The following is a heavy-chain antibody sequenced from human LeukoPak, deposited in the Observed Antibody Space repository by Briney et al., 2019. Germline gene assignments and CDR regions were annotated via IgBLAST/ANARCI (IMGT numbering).Heavy chain of an antibody. CDR3: ASHVVGANYFDY. D-gene: IGHD1-26*01. J-gene: IGHJ4*02. V-gene: IGHV4-30-2*01. CDR2: IYHSGST. Sequence: SETLSLTCAVSGGSISSGGYSWSWIRQPPGKGLEWIGYIYHSGSTYYNPSLKSRVTISVDRSKNQFSLKLSSVTAADTAVYYCASHVVGANYFDYWGQGTLVTVSS. CDR1: GGSISSGGYS.